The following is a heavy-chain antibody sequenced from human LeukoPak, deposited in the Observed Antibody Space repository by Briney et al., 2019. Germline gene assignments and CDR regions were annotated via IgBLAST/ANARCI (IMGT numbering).Heavy chain of an antibody. D-gene: IGHD6-13*01. V-gene: IGHV3-43D*03. CDR3: ARDAVLRNIAAAGYFDN. Sequence: GGSLRLSCAASGFTFDDYAMHWVRQAPGKGLEWVSLISWDGGSTYYADSVKGRFTISRDNSKNSLYLQMNSLRAEDTALFYCARDAVLRNIAAAGYFDNWGQGTLVTVSS. CDR1: GFTFDDYA. CDR2: ISWDGGST. J-gene: IGHJ4*02.